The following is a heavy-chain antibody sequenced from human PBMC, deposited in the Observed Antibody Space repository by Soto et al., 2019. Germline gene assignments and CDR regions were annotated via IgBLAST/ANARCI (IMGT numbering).Heavy chain of an antibody. CDR1: GFAFNNYG. D-gene: IGHD2-2*01. J-gene: IGHJ4*02. CDR3: AREDSIIIPAVSDF. V-gene: IGHV3-21*01. Sequence: PGGSLRLSCTVSGFAFNNYGINWVRQAPGKGLEWVSSISKSDYTYYSYSVKGRFAISRDNAKSSVSLQMNTLRVEDTAVYYCAREDSIIIPAVSDFWGQGTLVTVSS. CDR2: ISKSDYT.